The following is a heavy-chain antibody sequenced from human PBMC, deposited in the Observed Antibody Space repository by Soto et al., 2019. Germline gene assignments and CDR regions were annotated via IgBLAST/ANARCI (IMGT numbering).Heavy chain of an antibody. Sequence: GGSLRLSCAASGFTFSSYAMHWVRQAPGKGLKYVSAISSNGGSTYYANSVKGRFTISRDNSKNTLYLQMGSLRAEDMAVYYFARAGLDSSGWYYFDYWGQGTLVTVSS. CDR3: ARAGLDSSGWYYFDY. CDR1: GFTFSSYA. CDR2: ISSNGGST. V-gene: IGHV3-64*01. D-gene: IGHD6-19*01. J-gene: IGHJ4*02.